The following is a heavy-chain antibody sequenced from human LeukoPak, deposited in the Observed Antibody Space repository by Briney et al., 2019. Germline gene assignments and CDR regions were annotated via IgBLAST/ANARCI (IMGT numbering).Heavy chain of an antibody. CDR2: ISSSSSYI. CDR1: GFTFSSYS. Sequence: GGSLRLSCAASGFTFSSYSMNWVRQAPGKGLEWVSSISSSSSYIYYADSGKGRFTISTDNAKNSLYLQMNSLRAEDTAVYYCARDLGSSTTMIVIWSEGGFDYWGQGTLVTVSS. CDR3: ARDLGSSTTMIVIWSEGGFDY. J-gene: IGHJ4*02. V-gene: IGHV3-21*01. D-gene: IGHD3-22*01.